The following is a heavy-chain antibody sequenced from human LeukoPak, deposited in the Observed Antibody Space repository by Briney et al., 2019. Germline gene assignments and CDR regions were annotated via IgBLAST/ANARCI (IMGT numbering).Heavy chain of an antibody. CDR3: ARRSTEVPDTLPLNAFDV. CDR1: GGSMKTPGHY. J-gene: IGHJ3*01. V-gene: IGHV4-39*01. CDR2: MFYSGST. Sequence: PSETLSLTCSVSGGSMKTPGHYWDWIRQPPGKGLEWIGSMFYSGSTYFNPSLRRRVTISGDTSTNRISLSLTSVTAADTAVYYCARRSTEVPDTLPLNAFDVWGQGATVIVSS. D-gene: IGHD2/OR15-2a*01.